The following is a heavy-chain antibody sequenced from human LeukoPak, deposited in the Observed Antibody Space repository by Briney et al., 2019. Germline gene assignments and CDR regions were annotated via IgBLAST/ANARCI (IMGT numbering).Heavy chain of an antibody. CDR2: INPNSGGT. CDR1: GYTFTGYY. CDR3: ARDRDTAMVKDYYYYMDV. Sequence: ASVKVSCKASGYTFTGYYMHWVRQAPGQGLEWMGWINPNSGGTNYAQKFQGRVTMTRDTSISTAYMELSRLRSDDTAVYYCARDRDTAMVKDYYYYMDVWGKGTTVTVSS. J-gene: IGHJ6*03. D-gene: IGHD5-18*01. V-gene: IGHV1-2*02.